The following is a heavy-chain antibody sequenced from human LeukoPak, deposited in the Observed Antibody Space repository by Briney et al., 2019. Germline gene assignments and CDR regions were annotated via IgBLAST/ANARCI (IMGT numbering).Heavy chain of an antibody. CDR3: ARVGGATIGLANDY. CDR2: ISSSGSTI. Sequence: GGSLRLSCAASGFTFSSYEMNWVRQAPGKGLEWVSYISSSGSTIYYADSVKGRFTISRDNAKSSLYLQMNSLRAEDTAVYYCARVGGATIGLANDYWGQGTLVTVSS. J-gene: IGHJ4*02. D-gene: IGHD3/OR15-3a*01. CDR1: GFTFSSYE. V-gene: IGHV3-48*03.